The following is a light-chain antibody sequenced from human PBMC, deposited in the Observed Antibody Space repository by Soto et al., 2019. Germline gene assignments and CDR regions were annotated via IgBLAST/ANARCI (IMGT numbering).Light chain of an antibody. J-gene: IGLJ1*01. CDR2: EVS. CDR3: STYTAGATPYV. V-gene: IGLV2-14*01. CDR1: ASDVGGYKY. Sequence: QSVVTQPASVSGSPGQSITISCTGTASDVGGYKYVSWYQHHPGKAPKPIIYEVSNRPSGVSNRFSGSKSGNTASLTISGLQAEDEAHYHCSTYTAGATPYVFGTGTKLTVL.